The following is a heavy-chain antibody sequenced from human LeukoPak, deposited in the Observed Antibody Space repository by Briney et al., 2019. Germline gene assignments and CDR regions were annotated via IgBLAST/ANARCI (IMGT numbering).Heavy chain of an antibody. CDR1: GASISSGEYY. CDR3: ARYNGAAAGAYYYYMDV. D-gene: IGHD6-13*01. V-gene: IGHV4-4*07. CDR2: IYTSGST. Sequence: PSETLSLTCSVSGASISSGEYYWSWIRQPAGKGLEWIGRIYTSGSTNYNPSLKSRVTMSVDTSKNQFSLKLSSVTAADTAVYYCARYNGAAAGAYYYYMDVWGKGTTVTVSS. J-gene: IGHJ6*03.